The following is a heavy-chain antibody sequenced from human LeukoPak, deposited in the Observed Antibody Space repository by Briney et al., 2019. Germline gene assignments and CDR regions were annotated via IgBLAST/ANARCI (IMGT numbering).Heavy chain of an antibody. D-gene: IGHD3-10*01. CDR1: GGSISSSSYY. Sequence: SETLSLTCTVSGGSISSSSYYWGWIRQAPGKGLEWIGSIYYSGSTYYNPSLKSRVTISVDTSKNQFSLKLSSVTAADTAVYYCDRGGSMVRDAFDIWGQGTMVTVSS. CDR3: DRGGSMVRDAFDI. J-gene: IGHJ3*02. CDR2: IYYSGST. V-gene: IGHV4-39*01.